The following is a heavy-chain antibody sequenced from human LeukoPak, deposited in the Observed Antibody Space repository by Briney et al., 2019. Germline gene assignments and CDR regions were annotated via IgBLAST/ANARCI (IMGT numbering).Heavy chain of an antibody. D-gene: IGHD6-19*01. J-gene: IGHJ6*03. CDR3: ARGRRGIAVAGTRGSNYYYYMDV. V-gene: IGHV1-2*02. CDR2: INPNSGGT. Sequence: ASVKVSCKASGGTFSSYAISWVRQAPGQGLEWMGWINPNSGGTNYAQKFQGRVTMTRDTSISTAYMELSRLRSDDTAVYYCARGRRGIAVAGTRGSNYYYYMDVWGKGTTVTVSS. CDR1: GGTFSSYA.